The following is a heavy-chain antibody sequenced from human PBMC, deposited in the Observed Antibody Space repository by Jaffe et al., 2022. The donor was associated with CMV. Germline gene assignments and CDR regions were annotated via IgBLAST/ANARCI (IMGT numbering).Heavy chain of an antibody. J-gene: IGHJ4*02. V-gene: IGHV4-59*01. Sequence: QVHLQESGPGLVKPSETLSLTCTVSGGSIGSFYWSWIRQPPGKGLEWIGYVSHSGTTNYNPSLKSRVTTSVDTSKNQFSLSLSSVSAADTAIYYCARHYRNYFDYWGQGMLVTVSS. CDR1: GGSIGSFY. CDR2: VSHSGTT. D-gene: IGHD4-4*01. CDR3: ARHYRNYFDY.